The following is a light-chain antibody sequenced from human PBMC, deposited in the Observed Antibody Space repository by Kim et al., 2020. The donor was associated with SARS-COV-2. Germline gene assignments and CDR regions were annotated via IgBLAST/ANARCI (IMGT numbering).Light chain of an antibody. V-gene: IGLV3-19*01. CDR3: NSRENGVNHVV. CDR2: EKN. Sequence: ALGQTVRITCQRDSLRSYYASWYQQKPGQAPVLVIYEKNNRPSGIPDRFSGSSSGNTASLTITGAQAEDEADYYCNSRENGVNHVVFGGGTQLTVL. CDR1: SLRSYY. J-gene: IGLJ3*02.